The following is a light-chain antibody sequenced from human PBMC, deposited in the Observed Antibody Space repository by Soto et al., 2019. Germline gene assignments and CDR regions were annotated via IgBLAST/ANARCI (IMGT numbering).Light chain of an antibody. V-gene: IGKV2-30*01. CDR1: QSHVYSDGNTY. J-gene: IGKJ1*01. CDR2: KVS. Sequence: DVVMRQSRLSLPVTLGQPASISCRSSQSHVYSDGNTYLNWFQQRPGQSPRRLIYKVSNRDSGVPDGVSGSGSGTDFTMKISRVEAEDVGLYYSMQGTLWCITSGQGTKVDIK. CDR3: MQGTLWCIT.